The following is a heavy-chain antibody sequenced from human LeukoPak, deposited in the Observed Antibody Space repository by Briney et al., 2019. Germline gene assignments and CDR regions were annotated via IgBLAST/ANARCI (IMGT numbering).Heavy chain of an antibody. CDR3: ARDHQQSNWFDP. V-gene: IGHV4-4*07. D-gene: IGHD4-11*01. Sequence: MSSGTLSLTCTVSGGSISSYYWSWIRQPAGKGLEWIGRIYTSGSTNYNPSLKSRVTISVDKSKNQFSLKLSSVTAADTAVYYCARDHQQSNWFDPWGQGTLVTVSS. CDR1: GGSISSYY. CDR2: IYTSGST. J-gene: IGHJ5*02.